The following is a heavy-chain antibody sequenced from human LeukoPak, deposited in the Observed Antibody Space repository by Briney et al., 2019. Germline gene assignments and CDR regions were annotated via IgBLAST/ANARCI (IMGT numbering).Heavy chain of an antibody. J-gene: IGHJ6*02. V-gene: IGHV3-30*18. D-gene: IGHD2-15*01. CDR2: ISYDGSNK. Sequence: GGSLRLSCGASGLTFSSYGMHWVRQAPGKGLEWVAVISYDGSNKYYADSVKGRFTISRDNSKNTLYLQMNSLRAEDTAVYYCAKGYCSGGSCYGACYYYYYGMDVWGQGTTVTVSS. CDR3: AKGYCSGGSCYGACYYYYYGMDV. CDR1: GLTFSSYG.